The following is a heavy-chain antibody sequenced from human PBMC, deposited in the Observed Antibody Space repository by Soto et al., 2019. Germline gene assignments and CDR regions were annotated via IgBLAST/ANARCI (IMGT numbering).Heavy chain of an antibody. D-gene: IGHD5-18*01. Sequence: PRESLKISCKGSGYSFTTYWIGWVRQMPGKGLEWMGVIYPGDSDIRFSPSFQGQVTISADMSLSTAYLQWSSLRVSDTAMYYCARQEYSYDTNSFGYWGQGTPVTVSS. V-gene: IGHV5-51*01. CDR2: IYPGDSDI. J-gene: IGHJ4*02. CDR3: ARQEYSYDTNSFGY. CDR1: GYSFTTYW.